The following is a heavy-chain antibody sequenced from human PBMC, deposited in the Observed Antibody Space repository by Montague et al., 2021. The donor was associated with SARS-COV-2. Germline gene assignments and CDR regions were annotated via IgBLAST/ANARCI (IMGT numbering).Heavy chain of an antibody. Sequence: SETLSLTCSVSGGSMSSTYWSWVRQPPGKGLEWIGCIHYSGRAFYNPSLKSRVTISVDTSKNQFSLNLSSVTAADTAVYYCARLTVNYGDLWGYYHGMDVWGQGTTVTVSS. CDR1: GGSMSSTY. J-gene: IGHJ6*02. V-gene: IGHV4-59*08. D-gene: IGHD4-17*01. CDR2: IHYSGRA. CDR3: ARLTVNYGDLWGYYHGMDV.